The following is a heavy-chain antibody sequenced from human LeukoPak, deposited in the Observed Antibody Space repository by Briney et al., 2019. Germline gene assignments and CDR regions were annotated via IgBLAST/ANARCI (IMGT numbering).Heavy chain of an antibody. V-gene: IGHV3-7*01. Sequence: GGSLRLSCAASGFTVSSNYMSWVRQAPGKGLEWVANIKEDGSDKYYMDSVKGRFTISRDNAKNSLYLQMNSLRAEDTAVYYCARDFGSLEDYFDYWGQGTLVSVSS. CDR3: ARDFGSLEDYFDY. J-gene: IGHJ4*02. D-gene: IGHD3-10*01. CDR1: GFTVSSNY. CDR2: IKEDGSDK.